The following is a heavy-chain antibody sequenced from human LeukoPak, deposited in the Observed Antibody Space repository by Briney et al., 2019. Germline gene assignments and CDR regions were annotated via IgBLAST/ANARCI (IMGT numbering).Heavy chain of an antibody. Sequence: PGGSLRLSCAASGFTVSSNYMSWVRQAPGKGLEWVSVIYSGGRKYFADSVKGRFTISRDNSKNTVSLQMNNLRPEDTAVYYCAREIFGSGSYPDFWGQGTLVTVSS. V-gene: IGHV3-53*01. CDR1: GFTVSSNY. CDR3: AREIFGSGSYPDF. D-gene: IGHD3-10*01. J-gene: IGHJ4*02. CDR2: IYSGGRK.